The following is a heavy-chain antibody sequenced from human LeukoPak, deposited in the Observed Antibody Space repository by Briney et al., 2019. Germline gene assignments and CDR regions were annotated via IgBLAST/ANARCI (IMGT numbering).Heavy chain of an antibody. CDR3: ARAHLIAAPGYNWFDP. V-gene: IGHV1-2*02. CDR2: SNPNSGAT. CDR1: GYTFTAFY. J-gene: IGHJ5*02. Sequence: ASVKVSCKASGYTFTAFYMHWVRQAPGQGLEWMGWSNPNSGATNYAQKFQGRVTMTRDTSINTAYMELRSLRSDDTAVFYCARAHLIAAPGYNWFDPWGQGTLVTVSS. D-gene: IGHD6-13*01.